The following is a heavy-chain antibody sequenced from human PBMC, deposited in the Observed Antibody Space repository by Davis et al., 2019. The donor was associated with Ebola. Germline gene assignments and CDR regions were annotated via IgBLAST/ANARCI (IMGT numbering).Heavy chain of an antibody. CDR1: GGSFSGYY. J-gene: IGHJ6*02. CDR2: INHSGST. CDR3: ARGRSGYYYYGMDV. Sequence: MPSETLSLTCAVYGGSFSGYYWSWIRQPPGKGLEWIGEINHSGSTNYNPSLKSRVTISVGTSKNQFSLKLSSVTAADTAVYYCARGRSGYYYYGMDVWGQGTTVTVSS. D-gene: IGHD6-19*01. V-gene: IGHV4-34*01.